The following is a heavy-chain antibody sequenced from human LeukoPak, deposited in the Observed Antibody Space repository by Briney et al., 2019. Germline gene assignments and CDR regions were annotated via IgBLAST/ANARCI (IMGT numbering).Heavy chain of an antibody. D-gene: IGHD6-19*01. Sequence: SETLSLTCTVSGGSISSSSYYWGWIRQPPGKGLEWIGTIYYSGTTYYNPSLKSRVTMSIDTSKDHLSLNLSSVTAADTAVYYCAKRGYTSGWYETWFDPWGQGTLVTVPS. J-gene: IGHJ5*02. V-gene: IGHV4-39*07. CDR3: AKRGYTSGWYETWFDP. CDR1: GGSISSSSYY. CDR2: IYYSGTT.